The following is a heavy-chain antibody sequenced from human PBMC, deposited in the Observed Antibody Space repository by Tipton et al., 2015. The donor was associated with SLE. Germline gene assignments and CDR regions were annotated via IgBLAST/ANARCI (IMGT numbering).Heavy chain of an antibody. CDR3: ARAPDPYSSGYSYYFDY. V-gene: IGHV4-59*12. CDR2: IYYSGST. Sequence: TLSLTCTVSGGSISSYYWSWIRQPPGKGLEWIGYIYYSGSTNYNPSLKSRVSISIDTSTNQFSLKLSSVTAADTAVYFCARAPDPYSSGYSYYFDYWGPGTLVTVSS. D-gene: IGHD3-22*01. CDR1: GGSISSYY. J-gene: IGHJ4*02.